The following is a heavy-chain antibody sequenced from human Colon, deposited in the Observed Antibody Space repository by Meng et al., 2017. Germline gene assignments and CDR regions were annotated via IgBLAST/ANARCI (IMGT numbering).Heavy chain of an antibody. J-gene: IGHJ4*02. CDR1: GYSFTAYY. Sequence: ASVKVSCKASGYSFTAYYIHWVRQAPGQGLEWVGRINPSTGGTNYEQRFQGRVTMTRDTSISTAYMELSRLTSDDTAVFYCAREGNKGQQVEEFDDWGQGSLVTVSS. CDR3: AREGNKGQQVEEFDD. CDR2: INPSTGGT. V-gene: IGHV1-2*06. D-gene: IGHD2/OR15-2a*01.